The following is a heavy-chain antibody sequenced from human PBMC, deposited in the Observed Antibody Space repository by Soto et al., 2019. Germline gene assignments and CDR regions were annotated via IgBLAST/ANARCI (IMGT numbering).Heavy chain of an antibody. CDR3: ARLVRYSSGWYYGY. J-gene: IGHJ4*02. CDR1: GGSFSGYY. Sequence: TLSLTCAVYGGSFSGYYWSWIRQPPGKGLEWIGEINHSGSTNYNPSLKSRVTISVDTSKNQFSLKLSSVTAADTAVYYCARLVRYSSGWYYGYWGQGTLVTVS. CDR2: INHSGST. V-gene: IGHV4-34*01. D-gene: IGHD6-19*01.